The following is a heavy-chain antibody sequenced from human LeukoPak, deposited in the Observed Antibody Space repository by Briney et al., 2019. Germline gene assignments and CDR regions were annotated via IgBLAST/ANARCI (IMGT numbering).Heavy chain of an antibody. D-gene: IGHD5-24*01. CDR2: IKQDGSEK. CDR1: GFTFSSYW. CDR3: ARDPGRWLQFSHFDY. V-gene: IGHV3-7*01. Sequence: GGSLRLSCAASGFTFSSYWMSWVHQAPGKGLEWVANIKQDGSEKYYVDSVKGRFTISRDNAKNSLYLQMNSLRAEDTAVYYCARDPGRWLQFSHFDYWGQGTLVTVSS. J-gene: IGHJ4*02.